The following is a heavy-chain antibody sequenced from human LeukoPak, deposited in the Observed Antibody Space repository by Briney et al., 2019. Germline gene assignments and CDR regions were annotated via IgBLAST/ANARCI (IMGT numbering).Heavy chain of an antibody. CDR2: IYTSGST. D-gene: IGHD2-2*01. CDR3: ARQKCTSTSCLAKNAFDI. Sequence: SETLSLTCTVSGSISSYYWSWIRQPPGKGLEWIGYIYTSGSTNYNPSLKSRVTISVDTSKNQFSLDLSSVTAADTAVYYCARQKCTSTSCLAKNAFDIWGQGTMVTVSS. CDR1: GSISSYY. V-gene: IGHV4-4*09. J-gene: IGHJ3*02.